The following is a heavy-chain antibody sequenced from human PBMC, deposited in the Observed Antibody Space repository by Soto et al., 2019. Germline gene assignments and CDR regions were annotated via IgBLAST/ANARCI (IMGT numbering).Heavy chain of an antibody. V-gene: IGHV4-59*08. CDR1: GGSMTSHY. D-gene: IGHD2-21*01. Sequence: SETLSLTCTVSGGSMTSHYWSWIRQPPGKGLEWIGSIYYSGSTKYNPSLKSRLTLSVDTSKNHFSLNLSSVTAADTAIYYCARHKGGDYFDYWGQGTLVTVSS. CDR3: ARHKGGDYFDY. J-gene: IGHJ4*02. CDR2: IYYSGST.